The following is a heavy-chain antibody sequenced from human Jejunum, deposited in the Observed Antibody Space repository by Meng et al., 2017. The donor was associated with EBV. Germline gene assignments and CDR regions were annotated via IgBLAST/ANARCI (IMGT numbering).Heavy chain of an antibody. D-gene: IGHD3-16*01. CDR3: ARGSHYTWDV. CDR2: IFHAGNT. V-gene: IGHV4-4*02. CDR1: GDSIISTDTW. J-gene: IGHJ4*02. Sequence: QVQWQASGPGLVKPSGTLSLTCGVSGDSIISTDTWWSWVRQPPGKGLEWIGEIFHAGNTNYNPSLKSQVTMSVDTSKNQFSLNLSSVTAADSAVYYCARGSHYTWDVWGQGTLVTVSS.